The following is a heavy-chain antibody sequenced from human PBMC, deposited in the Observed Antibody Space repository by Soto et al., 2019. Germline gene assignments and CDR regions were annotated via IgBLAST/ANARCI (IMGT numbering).Heavy chain of an antibody. D-gene: IGHD5-18*01. Sequence: ASVKVSCKASGYTFTSYDINWVRQATGQGLEWMGWMNPNSGNTGYAQKFQGRVTMTRNTSISTAYMELSSLRSEDTAVYYCARALRGYSYGYYYMDVWGKGTTVTVSS. V-gene: IGHV1-8*01. CDR2: MNPNSGNT. CDR3: ARALRGYSYGYYYMDV. CDR1: GYTFTSYD. J-gene: IGHJ6*03.